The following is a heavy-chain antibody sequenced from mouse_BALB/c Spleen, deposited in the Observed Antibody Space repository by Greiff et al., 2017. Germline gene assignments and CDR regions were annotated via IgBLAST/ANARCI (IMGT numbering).Heavy chain of an antibody. Sequence: EVKVVESGGDLVKPGGSLKLSCAASGFTFSSYGMSWVRQTPDKRLEWVATISSGGSYTYYPDSVKGRFTISRDNAKNTLYLQMSSLKSEDTAMYYCAREATGVEYYFDYWGQGTTLTVSS. V-gene: IGHV5-6*01. CDR1: GFTFSSYG. J-gene: IGHJ2*01. CDR3: AREATGVEYYFDY. D-gene: IGHD1-1*02. CDR2: ISSGGSYT.